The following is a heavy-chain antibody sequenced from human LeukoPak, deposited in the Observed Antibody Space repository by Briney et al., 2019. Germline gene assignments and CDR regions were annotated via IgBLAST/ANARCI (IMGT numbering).Heavy chain of an antibody. CDR3: SIAARRAFAFDI. CDR2: IYSGGTT. J-gene: IGHJ3*02. Sequence: GALRLSCAASGFTVSSNYMSWVRQAPGKGLEWVSVIYSGGTTFYADSVKGRFTISRDNSKNTLYLQMNSLGAEDTAVYYCSIAARRAFAFDIWGQGTMVTVSS. V-gene: IGHV3-53*01. D-gene: IGHD6-6*01. CDR1: GFTVSSNY.